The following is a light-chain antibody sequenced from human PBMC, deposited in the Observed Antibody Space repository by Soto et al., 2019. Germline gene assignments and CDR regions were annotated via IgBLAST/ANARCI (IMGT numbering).Light chain of an antibody. Sequence: DIQMTQSPSSLSASVGDRGTITCRASQGVRKDLSWYQQNPGKAPKRLIYAASSLQSGVPSRFSGSASGTEFTLTISSLQPEDFATYYCLQYNTYPWTFGQGTKVEIK. CDR1: QGVRKD. CDR3: LQYNTYPWT. V-gene: IGKV1-17*01. J-gene: IGKJ1*01. CDR2: AAS.